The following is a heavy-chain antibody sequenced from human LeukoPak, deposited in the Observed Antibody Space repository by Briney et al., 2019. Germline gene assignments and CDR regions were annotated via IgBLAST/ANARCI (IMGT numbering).Heavy chain of an antibody. CDR1: GFTFSSYG. CDR3: AKGRGSSSWYGSQDY. CDR2: ISYDGSNK. V-gene: IGHV3-30*18. J-gene: IGHJ4*02. Sequence: PGRSLRLSCAASGFTFSSYGIHWVRQAPGKGLEWVAVISYDGSNKYYADSVKGRFTISRDNSKNTLYLQMNSLRAEDTAVYYCAKGRGSSSWYGSQDYWGQGTLVTVSS. D-gene: IGHD6-13*01.